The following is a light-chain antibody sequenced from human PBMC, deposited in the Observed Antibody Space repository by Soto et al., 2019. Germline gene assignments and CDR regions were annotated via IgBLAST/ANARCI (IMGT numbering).Light chain of an antibody. CDR2: RAS. J-gene: IGKJ2*01. V-gene: IGKV3-15*01. CDR3: QQYNNWPYT. Sequence: EIVMTQSPATLSVSPGGSATLSCRASQHVSSNFAWYRQKPGQAPTLLIYRASTRATGIPARFSGSGSGTEFTLTISRLHSEDFAVYYCQQYNNWPYTFGQGTKLEIK. CDR1: QHVSSN.